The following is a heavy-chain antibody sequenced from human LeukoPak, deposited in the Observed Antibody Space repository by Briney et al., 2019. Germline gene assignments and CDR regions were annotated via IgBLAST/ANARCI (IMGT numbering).Heavy chain of an antibody. CDR1: GFTFSSYW. Sequence: GGSLGLSCAASGFTFSSYWMSWVRQAPGKGLEWVANIKQDGSEKYYVDSVKGRFTISRDNAKNSLYLQMNSLRAEDTAVYYCARVYYDSSGYEFDAFDIWGQGTMVTVSS. D-gene: IGHD3-22*01. CDR3: ARVYYDSSGYEFDAFDI. J-gene: IGHJ3*02. CDR2: IKQDGSEK. V-gene: IGHV3-7*01.